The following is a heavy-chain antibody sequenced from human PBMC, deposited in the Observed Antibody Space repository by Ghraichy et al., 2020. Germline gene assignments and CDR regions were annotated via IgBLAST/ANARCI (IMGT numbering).Heavy chain of an antibody. J-gene: IGHJ6*02. CDR3: ARGGKQHLVRGDYYFGMDV. V-gene: IGHV1-18*01. Sequence: ASVKVSCQASGYSFTSYGFHWVRQAPGKGLEWMGWISTYTGDTKYAQKLQGRVTMTTDTSTGTAYVELRSLKSDDTAVYFCARGGKQHLVRGDYYFGMDVWGQGTTVTVSS. CDR2: ISTYTGDT. D-gene: IGHD6-13*01. CDR1: GYSFTSYG.